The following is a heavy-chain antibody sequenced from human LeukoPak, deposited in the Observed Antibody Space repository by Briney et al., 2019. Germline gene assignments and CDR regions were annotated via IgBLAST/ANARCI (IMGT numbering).Heavy chain of an antibody. Sequence: SETLSLTCTVPGGSMSSYYWSWIRQPPGKQLEWIGYIYYSGSTTYSPSLKSRVTISVDTSKNEFSLKLTSVTAADTAVYYCARYGLIRGFEYWGQGTLVTVSS. J-gene: IGHJ4*02. V-gene: IGHV4-59*01. CDR2: IYYSGST. CDR1: GGSMSSYY. CDR3: ARYGLIRGFEY. D-gene: IGHD3-16*01.